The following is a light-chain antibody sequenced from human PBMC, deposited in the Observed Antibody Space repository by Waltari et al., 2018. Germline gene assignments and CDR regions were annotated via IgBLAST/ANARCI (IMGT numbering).Light chain of an antibody. CDR3: QQNHGFPYS. Sequence: DIVLTQSPDSLAVSLGERATINCKPSQSVFYSPTNKNYLSWYQQKPGQPPKLLIYWTSTRYSGVPARFSGSGSGTDFTLTIANTQAEDVAVYYCQQNHGFPYSFCQWTKLEIK. J-gene: IGKJ2*03. V-gene: IGKV4-1*01. CDR2: WTS. CDR1: QSVFYSPTNKNY.